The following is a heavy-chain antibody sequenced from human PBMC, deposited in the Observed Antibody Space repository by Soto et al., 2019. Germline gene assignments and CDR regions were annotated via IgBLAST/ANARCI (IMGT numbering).Heavy chain of an antibody. CDR2: IYYSGST. J-gene: IGHJ4*02. V-gene: IGHV4-39*01. CDR1: GGSISSSSYY. D-gene: IGHD3-3*01. Sequence: QLQLQESGPGLVKPSETLSLTCTVSGGSISSSSYYWGWIRQPPGKGLEWIGRIYYSGSTYYNPSLKSRVTISVDTYKNQFSLKLSSVTAADTAVYYCARLLSEWPGSQYYFDYWGQGTLVTVSS. CDR3: ARLLSEWPGSQYYFDY.